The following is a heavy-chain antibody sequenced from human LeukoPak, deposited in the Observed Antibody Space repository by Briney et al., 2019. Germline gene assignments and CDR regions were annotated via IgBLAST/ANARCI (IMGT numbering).Heavy chain of an antibody. J-gene: IGHJ4*02. CDR1: GYTFTTHD. CDR3: VRTPPNWGFDY. Sequence: ASVKVSCKASGYTFTTHDINWERQATGQGLEWLGWMSPNSGDTGYAQKFQGRVTMTSDSSISTASMELSSLRSEDTAIYYCVRTPPNWGFDYWGQGTLVTVFS. V-gene: IGHV1-8*01. CDR2: MSPNSGDT. D-gene: IGHD3-16*01.